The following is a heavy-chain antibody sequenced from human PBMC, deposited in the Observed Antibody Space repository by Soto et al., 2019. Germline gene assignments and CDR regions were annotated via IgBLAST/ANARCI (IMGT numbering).Heavy chain of an antibody. V-gene: IGHV1-18*01. CDR3: ARVYRITMVRGELSEY. CDR2: ISAYNGNT. Sequence: QVQLVQSGAEVKKPGASVKVSCKASGYTFTSYGISWVRQAPGQGIEWMGWISAYNGNTNYAQKLQGRATMTTDTSTSTAYMGLRSLRSDDTAVYYCARVYRITMVRGELSEYWGQGTLVTVSS. D-gene: IGHD3-10*01. CDR1: GYTFTSYG. J-gene: IGHJ4*02.